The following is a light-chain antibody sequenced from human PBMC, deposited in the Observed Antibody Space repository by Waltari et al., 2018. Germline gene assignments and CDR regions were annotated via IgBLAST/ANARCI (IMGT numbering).Light chain of an antibody. J-gene: IGKJ4*01. V-gene: IGKV1-27*01. CDR2: AAS. CDR3: QKYNSAPRT. CDR1: QGISKY. Sequence: DIQMTQSPSSLSASVGDRVTITCRASQGISKYLAWYQQKPGKVPKLLIYAASALPSGVPSRFSCSGSGTDFTLTISSLQPEDVATYYCQKYNSAPRTFGGGTKVEIK.